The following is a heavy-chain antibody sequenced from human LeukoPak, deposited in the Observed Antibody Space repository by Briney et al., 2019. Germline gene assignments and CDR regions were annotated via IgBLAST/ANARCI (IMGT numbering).Heavy chain of an antibody. J-gene: IGHJ5*02. D-gene: IGHD2-8*01. CDR1: GFTFSSYA. CDR3: AKEPSYCTNGVCYSRVFDR. Sequence: GGSLRLSRAASGFTFSSYAMTWVRQAPGKGLEWVSAISGSGDGTYYPDSVKGQFTISRDNSKNTLYLQMSGLRAEDTAVYYCAKEPSYCTNGVCYSRVFDRWGQGTLVTVSS. CDR2: ISGSGDGT. V-gene: IGHV3-23*01.